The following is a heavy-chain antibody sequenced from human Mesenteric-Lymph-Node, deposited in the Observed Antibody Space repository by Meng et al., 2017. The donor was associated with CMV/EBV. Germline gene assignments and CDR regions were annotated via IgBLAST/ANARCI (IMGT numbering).Heavy chain of an antibody. J-gene: IGHJ3*02. CDR1: GDSVSSNSAA. CDR3: AHGSGSLGAFDI. V-gene: IGHV6-1*01. D-gene: IGHD3-10*01. CDR2: TYYRSKWYN. Sequence: LRLSCAISGDSVSSNSAAWNWIRQSPSRGLEWLGRTYYRSKWYNDYAVSVKSRITINPDTSKNQFSLQLNSVTPEDTAVYYCAHGSGSLGAFDIWGQGTMVTVSS.